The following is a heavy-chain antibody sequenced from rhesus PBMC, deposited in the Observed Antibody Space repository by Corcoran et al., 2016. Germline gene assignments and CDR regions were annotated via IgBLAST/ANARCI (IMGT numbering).Heavy chain of an antibody. J-gene: IGHJ4*01. Sequence: QVQLQESGPGLVKPSETLSLTCTVSGGSISGYYYWRWIRPPPGKGLEWIGGIYGNSASTYYNPSLKSRVTISKDTSKNQFSLKLSSVTAADTAVYYCARLVAATYYFDYWGQGVLVTVSS. CDR3: ARLVAATYYFDY. CDR1: GGSISGYYY. CDR2: IYGNSAST. D-gene: IGHD4-29*01. V-gene: IGHV4-143*01.